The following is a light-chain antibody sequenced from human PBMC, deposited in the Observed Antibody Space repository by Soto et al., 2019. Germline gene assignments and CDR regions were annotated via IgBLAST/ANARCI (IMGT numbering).Light chain of an antibody. CDR1: QSVTSNF. V-gene: IGKV3-20*01. CDR3: QQYGRSPLLYT. CDR2: GAS. J-gene: IGKJ2*01. Sequence: ENVLTQSPGTLSLSPGERATLSCRASQSVTSNFLAWYQQRPGQAPRLLIYGASTRAASVPDRFSGSGSGTDFTLTITRLEPEDFAVYYCQQYGRSPLLYTFGQGTKLGVK.